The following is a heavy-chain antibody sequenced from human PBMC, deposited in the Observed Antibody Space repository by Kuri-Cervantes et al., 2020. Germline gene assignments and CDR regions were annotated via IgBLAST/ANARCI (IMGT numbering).Heavy chain of an antibody. D-gene: IGHD3-10*01. V-gene: IGHV3-30*03. Sequence: LSLTCAASGFTFSNYGMHWVRQAPGKGLEWVAVISYDGSNKYYADSVKGRFTISRGNSKNTLYLQMNSLRAEDTAVYYCARDRGLLWFRELWYWGQGTLVTVSS. CDR3: ARDRGLLWFRELWY. CDR1: GFTFSNYG. J-gene: IGHJ4*02. CDR2: ISYDGSNK.